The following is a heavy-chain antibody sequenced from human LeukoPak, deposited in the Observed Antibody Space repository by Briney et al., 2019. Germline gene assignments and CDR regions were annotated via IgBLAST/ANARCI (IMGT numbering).Heavy chain of an antibody. CDR2: IYYSGST. Sequence: SETLSLTCTLSGGSISSNSYSWGWIRQPPGKGLEWIGNIYYSGSTYYNPSLKSRVTIAVDTSKNQFSLKLNSVTAADTSFYYCARFADYRYDEEGYYHYYYYMDVWGKGTTVTVSS. J-gene: IGHJ6*03. D-gene: IGHD3-16*02. CDR3: ARFADYRYDEEGYYHYYYYMDV. CDR1: GGSISSNSYS. V-gene: IGHV4-39*01.